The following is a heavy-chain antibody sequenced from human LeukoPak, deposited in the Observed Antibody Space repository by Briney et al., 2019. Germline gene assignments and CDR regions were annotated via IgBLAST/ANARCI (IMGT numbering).Heavy chain of an antibody. CDR1: GFTFRDYY. V-gene: IGHV3-11*01. CDR2: ISSSGSTI. D-gene: IGHD5-12*01. CDR3: AVRYGVDIVATNFDY. J-gene: IGHJ4*02. Sequence: GGSLRLSCAASGFTFRDYYMSWIRQAPGKGLEWVSYISSSGSTIYYADSVKGRFTISRDNAKNSLYLQMNSLRAEDTAVYYCAVRYGVDIVATNFDYWGQGTLVTVSS.